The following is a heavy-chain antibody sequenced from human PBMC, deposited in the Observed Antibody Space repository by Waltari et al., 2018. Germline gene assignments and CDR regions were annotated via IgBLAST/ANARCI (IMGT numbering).Heavy chain of an antibody. D-gene: IGHD2-8*02. Sequence: QVQLQQWGAGLLQPSETLSLSCAVYGGSFSGYYWGWIRQPPGKGLEWIGEINHAGNTNYSPCLRGRVTLFVDTSKSQFSLKVHSVTAADTAVYYCARLEDCTGPGGNCYSGDSFAMDVWGQGTTVTVSS. CDR1: GGSFSGYY. J-gene: IGHJ6*02. CDR3: ARLEDCTGPGGNCYSGDSFAMDV. V-gene: IGHV4-34*02. CDR2: INHAGNT.